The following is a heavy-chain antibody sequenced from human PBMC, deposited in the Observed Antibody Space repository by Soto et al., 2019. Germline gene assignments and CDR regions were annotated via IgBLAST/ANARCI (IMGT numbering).Heavy chain of an antibody. J-gene: IGHJ6*02. CDR3: ARDRDCSGGSCDPAGGNYYYYYGMDV. D-gene: IGHD2-15*01. Sequence: QVQLVESGGGVVQPGRSLRLSCAASGFTFSSYGMHWVRQAPGKGLEWVAVIWYDGSNKYYADSVKGRFTISRDNSKNPLYLQKNSLRAEHEAVYYCARDRDCSGGSCDPAGGNYYYYYGMDVWGHGTTVTVSS. CDR1: GFTFSSYG. CDR2: IWYDGSNK. V-gene: IGHV3-33*01.